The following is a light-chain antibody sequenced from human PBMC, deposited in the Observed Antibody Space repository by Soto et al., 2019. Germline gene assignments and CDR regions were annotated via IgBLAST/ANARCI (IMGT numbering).Light chain of an antibody. J-gene: IGKJ1*01. Sequence: DSQMTQALSTLSASVKDRVTITCRDSQSISSWLAWYQQKPGQAPKLLIYKASTLQSGVPSRFSGSGSGTEFSPAISSLQPDDSATYYCQQYNDNWTFGQGTKVDIK. CDR3: QQYNDNWT. V-gene: IGKV1-5*03. CDR2: KAS. CDR1: QSISSW.